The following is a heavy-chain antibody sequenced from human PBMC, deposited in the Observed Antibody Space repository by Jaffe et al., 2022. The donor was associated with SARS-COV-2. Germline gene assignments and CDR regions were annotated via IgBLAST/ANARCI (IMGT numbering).Heavy chain of an antibody. J-gene: IGHJ4*02. Sequence: QVRLVQSGAEVMKPGASVKVSCKASGYTFTDYTLHWVRQAPGQRLEWMGWISGGTGNTQYSQTFQGRVTITRDASASTVYMELSSLRSEDTAVYYCAREVRGFRERNFDYWGQGTLVTVSS. CDR1: GYTFTDYT. D-gene: IGHD3-10*01. CDR2: ISGGTGNT. V-gene: IGHV1-3*01. CDR3: AREVRGFRERNFDY.